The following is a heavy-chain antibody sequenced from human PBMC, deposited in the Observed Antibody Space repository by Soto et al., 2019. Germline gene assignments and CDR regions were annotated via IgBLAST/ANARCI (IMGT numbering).Heavy chain of an antibody. D-gene: IGHD5-12*01. V-gene: IGHV3-30*18. J-gene: IGHJ6*02. CDR3: AEGVEMATKWGYYYGMDV. CDR1: GFTFSSYG. CDR2: ISYDGSNK. Sequence: QVQLVESGGGVVQPGRSLRLSCAASGFTFSSYGMHWVRQAPGKGLEWVAVISYDGSNKYYADSVKGRFTISRDNSKNTLYLQMNSLRAEDTAVYYCAEGVEMATKWGYYYGMDVWGQGTTVTVSS.